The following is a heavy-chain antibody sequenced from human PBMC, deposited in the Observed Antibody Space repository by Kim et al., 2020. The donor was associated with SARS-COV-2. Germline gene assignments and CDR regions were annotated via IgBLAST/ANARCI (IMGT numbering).Heavy chain of an antibody. Sequence: GGSLRLSCAASGFAFSSYAMHWVRQAPGKGLEWVAVISYDGSNKYYADSVKGRFTISRDNSKNTLYLQMNSLRAEDTAVYYCARDSKQLAPFDYWGQGTL. CDR2: ISYDGSNK. V-gene: IGHV3-30-3*01. CDR1: GFAFSSYA. J-gene: IGHJ4*02. D-gene: IGHD6-6*01. CDR3: ARDSKQLAPFDY.